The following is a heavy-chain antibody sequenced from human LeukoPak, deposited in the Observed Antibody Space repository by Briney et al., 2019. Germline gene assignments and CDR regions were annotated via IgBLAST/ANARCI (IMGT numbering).Heavy chain of an antibody. CDR1: GFAFNGYW. D-gene: IGHD1-26*01. CDR3: AKVLSGSQDY. J-gene: IGHJ4*02. Sequence: PGGSLRLSCAASGFAFNGYWLHWVRQAPGKGLEWVSTIGGGGDNTYYADSVKGRFTISRDNSKNTVYLQMNSLRAEDTAVYYCAKVLSGSQDYWGQGTLVTVFS. V-gene: IGHV3-23*01. CDR2: IGGGGDNT.